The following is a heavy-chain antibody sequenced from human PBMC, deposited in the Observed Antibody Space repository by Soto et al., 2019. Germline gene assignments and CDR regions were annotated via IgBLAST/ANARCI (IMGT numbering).Heavy chain of an antibody. J-gene: IGHJ3*02. V-gene: IGHV4-30-4*01. CDR3: AREGDYGGNFRFYAFDI. CDR2: IYYSGST. D-gene: IGHD4-17*01. CDR1: GGSIRSGNYY. Sequence: QVQLQESGPGLVKPSQTLSLTCTVSGGSIRSGNYYWSWIRQPPGKGLEWIGYIYYSGSTYYNSSLESRVTISVDTSKNQFSLKLSSVTAADTAVYDCAREGDYGGNFRFYAFDIWGQGTMVTVSS.